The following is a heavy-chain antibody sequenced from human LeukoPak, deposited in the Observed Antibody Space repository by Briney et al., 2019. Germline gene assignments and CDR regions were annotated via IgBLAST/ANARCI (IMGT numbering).Heavy chain of an antibody. CDR3: VSSHGDYVNF. CDR1: GGSFSGYY. V-gene: IGHV4-34*01. D-gene: IGHD4-17*01. Sequence: SETLSLTCAVYGGSFSGYYWSWIRQPPGKGLEWIGEINHSGSTNYNPSLKSRVTISVDTSKNQFSLKLSSVTAADTAVYYCVSSHGDYVNFSGQGTLVTVSS. J-gene: IGHJ4*02. CDR2: INHSGST.